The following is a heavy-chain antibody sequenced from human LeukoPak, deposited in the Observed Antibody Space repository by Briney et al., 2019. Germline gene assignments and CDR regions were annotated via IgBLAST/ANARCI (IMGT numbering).Heavy chain of an antibody. CDR1: GFTFSSYG. V-gene: IGHV3-30*02. D-gene: IGHD5-18*01. CDR3: AKDRLRGGYGFDLMNY. CDR2: IRYDGSNK. J-gene: IGHJ4*02. Sequence: PGGSLRLSCAASGFTFSSYGMHWVRQAPGKGLEWVAFIRYDGSNKYYADSVKGRFTISRDNSKNTLYLQMNSLRAEDTAMYYCAKDRLRGGYGFDLMNYWGQGTLVTVSS.